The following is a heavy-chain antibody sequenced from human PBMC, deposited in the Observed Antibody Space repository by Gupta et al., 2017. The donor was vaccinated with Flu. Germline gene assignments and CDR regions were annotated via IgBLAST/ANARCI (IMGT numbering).Heavy chain of an antibody. D-gene: IGHD6-13*01. CDR3: VKDSLSSSWALFDF. J-gene: IGHJ4*02. V-gene: IGHV3-9*01. Sequence: RQAPGKGLECVSEISWNSNTIAYADSVKDRFTISRDNAKNSLYLQVNSLRAEDTALYCCVKDSLSSSWALFDFWGQGTVVTVSS. CDR2: ISWNSNTI.